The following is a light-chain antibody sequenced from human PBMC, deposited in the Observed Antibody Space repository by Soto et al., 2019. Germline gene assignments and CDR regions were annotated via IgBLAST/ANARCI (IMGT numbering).Light chain of an antibody. Sequence: EMVMTQSPATLSESPGERATLSCRASQNLSRNLAWYQQQPGQAPRLLIFYASTRATGIPARFSGSGSGTDFTLTISSLQSEDFAVYYCQQYDKWPHTFGQGTKLEIK. CDR3: QQYDKWPHT. V-gene: IGKV3-15*01. J-gene: IGKJ2*01. CDR2: YAS. CDR1: QNLSRN.